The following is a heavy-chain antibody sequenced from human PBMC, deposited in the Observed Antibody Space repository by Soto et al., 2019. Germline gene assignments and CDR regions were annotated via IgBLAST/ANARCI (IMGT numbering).Heavy chain of an antibody. V-gene: IGHV1-46*01. CDR1: GYTFTNYH. CDR3: AREDRGGSPFDY. J-gene: IGHJ4*02. Sequence: ASVKVSCKASGYTFTNYHMHWVRQAPGQGLEWMGMINPNGGTANYAQKFQGRVTITADESTSTAYMELSSLRSEDTAVYYCAREDRGGSPFDYWGQGTLVTVSS. CDR2: INPNGGTA. D-gene: IGHD2-15*01.